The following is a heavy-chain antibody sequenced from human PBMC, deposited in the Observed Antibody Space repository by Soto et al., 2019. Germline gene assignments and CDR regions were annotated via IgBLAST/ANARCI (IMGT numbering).Heavy chain of an antibody. V-gene: IGHV4-39*01. CDR2: IKYSGTT. J-gene: IGHJ3*02. D-gene: IGHD1-26*01. CDR3: ARHGITGSYYDAFDI. Sequence: PPANLERTFTGTGGSISTWNCHWGGISRPPGQGLGWIPSIKYSGTTFYNPSLKSRVTLSVDTSKNQFALKLSSVTAAETAVYYCARHGITGSYYDAFDIWGQGTMVTVSS. CDR1: GGSISTWNCH.